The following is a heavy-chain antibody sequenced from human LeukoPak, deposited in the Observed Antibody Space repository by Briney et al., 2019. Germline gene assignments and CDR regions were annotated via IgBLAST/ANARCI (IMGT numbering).Heavy chain of an antibody. CDR3: ARGRGAVAGTLDY. CDR1: GGSISSYY. D-gene: IGHD6-19*01. V-gene: IGHV4-59*01. J-gene: IGHJ4*02. Sequence: SETLSLTCTVSGGSISSYYWSWIRQPPGKGLEWIGYIHYSGSTNYNPSLKSRVTISVDTSKNQFSLKLSSVTAADTAVYYCARGRGAVAGTLDYWGQGTLVTVSS. CDR2: IHYSGST.